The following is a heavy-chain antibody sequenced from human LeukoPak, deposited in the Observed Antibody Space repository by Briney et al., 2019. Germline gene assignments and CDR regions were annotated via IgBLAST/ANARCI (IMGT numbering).Heavy chain of an antibody. J-gene: IGHJ6*02. CDR3: ARYRTSDQCYDYFGREV. Sequence: ASVKVSCKASGGTFSSYAISWVRQAPGQGLEWMGRIIPILGIANDAQKFQGRVTITADQSTSPTYMELSSLRSEETTVYYCARYRTSDQCYDYFGREVWGQGTTVTVSS. D-gene: IGHD3-16*02. CDR2: IIPILGIA. CDR1: GGTFSSYA. V-gene: IGHV1-69*04.